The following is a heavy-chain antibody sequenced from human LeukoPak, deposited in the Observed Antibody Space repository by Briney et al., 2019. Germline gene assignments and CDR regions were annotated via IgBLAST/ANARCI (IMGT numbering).Heavy chain of an antibody. CDR3: ARGGPPSSYDFGSIDY. CDR1: GYTFTGYY. V-gene: IGHV1-2*02. CDR2: INPNSGGT. D-gene: IGHD3-3*01. J-gene: IGHJ4*02. Sequence: APVKVSSKASGYTFTGYYMHWVRQAPGQGLEWMGWINPNSGGTNYAQKFQGRVTMTRDTSISTAYVELSRLRSDDTAVYYCARGGPPSSYDFGSIDYWGQGTLVTVSS.